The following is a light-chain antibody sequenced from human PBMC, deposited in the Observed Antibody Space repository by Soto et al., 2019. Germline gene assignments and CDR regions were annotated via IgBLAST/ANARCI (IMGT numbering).Light chain of an antibody. CDR3: QQYNSFGT. J-gene: IGKJ1*01. Sequence: DIQMTQCPSTLSGSVGDRVTITCRASQTISSWLAWYQQKPGKAPKLLIYKASTLKSGVPSRLSGSGSGTEFSLTISSLQPDDFATYYCQQYNSFGTFGQGTKVDIK. V-gene: IGKV1-5*03. CDR2: KAS. CDR1: QTISSW.